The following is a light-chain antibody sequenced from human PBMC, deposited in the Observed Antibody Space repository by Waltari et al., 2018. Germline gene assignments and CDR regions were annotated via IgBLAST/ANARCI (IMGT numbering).Light chain of an antibody. J-gene: IGLJ1*01. Sequence: QSALTQSASVSGSPGQSITISCTGTSSDVGSYNLVSWYQRHPGNAPKLMIYEVTKRPSWVSKRCPGSNAGNTASLTLSGLQSEDEADYYCCSYAGASTSLYVFGTGTKVTVL. CDR1: SSDVGSYNL. CDR2: EVT. CDR3: CSYAGASTSLYV. V-gene: IGLV2-23*02.